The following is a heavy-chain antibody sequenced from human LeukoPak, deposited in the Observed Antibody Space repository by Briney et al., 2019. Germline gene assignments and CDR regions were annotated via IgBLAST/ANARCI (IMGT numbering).Heavy chain of an antibody. CDR1: GFTFISYA. V-gene: IGHV3-23*01. Sequence: GGSLRLSCAASGFTFISYAMSWVRQAPGKGLEWVSAISGSGGSTYYADSVKGRFTISRDNSKNTLYLQMNSLRAEDTAVYYCAKDLGDSGPNGMDVWGHGTTVTVSS. CDR3: AKDLGDSGPNGMDV. CDR2: ISGSGGST. D-gene: IGHD5-12*01. J-gene: IGHJ6*02.